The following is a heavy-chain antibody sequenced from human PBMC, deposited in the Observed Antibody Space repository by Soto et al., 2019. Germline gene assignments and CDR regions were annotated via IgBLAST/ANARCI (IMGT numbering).Heavy chain of an antibody. CDR3: AKDSWAIFGVPAGEYYAMDV. Sequence: EVQLLESGGAPVQSGGSLRLSCVASGFTFENYAMSWVRQAPGKGLEWVSAISGSGGTTYYSDSVKGWFTISRDNSKNTVYLQMNDLRVEDAAEYFCAKDSWAIFGVPAGEYYAMDVWGQGTTVTVSS. CDR2: ISGSGGTT. J-gene: IGHJ6*02. CDR1: GFTFENYA. V-gene: IGHV3-23*01. D-gene: IGHD3-3*01.